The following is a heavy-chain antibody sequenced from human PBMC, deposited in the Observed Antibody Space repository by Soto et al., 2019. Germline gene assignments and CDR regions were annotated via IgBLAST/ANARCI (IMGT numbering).Heavy chain of an antibody. D-gene: IGHD5-12*01. Sequence: QVQLVESGGGVVQPGRSLRLSCAASGFTFSSYGMHWVRQAPGKGLEWVAVISYDGSNKYYADSVKGRFTISRDNSKNPLYLQMNSLRAEDTAVYYCAKLPGATGPRIDYWGQGTLVTVSS. V-gene: IGHV3-30*18. CDR2: ISYDGSNK. CDR1: GFTFSSYG. CDR3: AKLPGATGPRIDY. J-gene: IGHJ4*02.